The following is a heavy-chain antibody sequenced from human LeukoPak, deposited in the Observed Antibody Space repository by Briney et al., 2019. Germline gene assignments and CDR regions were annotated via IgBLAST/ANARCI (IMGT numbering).Heavy chain of an antibody. Sequence: GGSLRLSCAASGITFSTDVMTWVRQAPGKGLEWVSAIGGDGGSTDYADSVRGRFTISRDNSKDTLFLQTNSLRAEDTALYYCARRVGGTPDYWGRGTLVTVSS. J-gene: IGHJ4*02. CDR1: GITFSTDV. CDR3: ARRVGGTPDY. CDR2: IGGDGGST. V-gene: IGHV3-23*01. D-gene: IGHD6-19*01.